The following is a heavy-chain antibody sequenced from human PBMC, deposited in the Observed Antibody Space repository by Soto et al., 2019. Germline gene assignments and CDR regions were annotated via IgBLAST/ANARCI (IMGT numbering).Heavy chain of an antibody. J-gene: IGHJ4*02. CDR2: IIPIFGTA. V-gene: IGHV1-69*13. Sequence: ASVKVSCKASGGTFSSYAISWVRQAPGQGLEWMGGIIPIFGTANYAQKFQGRVTITADESTSTAYMELSSLRSEDTAVYYCARAGSRYFPLDYWGQGTLVTVSS. CDR1: GGTFSSYA. CDR3: ARAGSRYFPLDY. D-gene: IGHD3-9*01.